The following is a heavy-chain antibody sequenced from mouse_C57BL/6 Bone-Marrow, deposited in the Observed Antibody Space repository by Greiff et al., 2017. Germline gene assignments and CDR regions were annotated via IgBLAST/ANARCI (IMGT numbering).Heavy chain of an antibody. J-gene: IGHJ2*01. V-gene: IGHV1-5*01. Sequence: EVQRVESGTVLARPGASVQMSCKTSGYTFTSYWMHWVKQRPGPGLEWIGAIYPGYSDTSYNQKFKGKAKLTAVTSASTAYMELSSLTNEDSAVYYFTRNYGSSKGYWGQGTTLTVSS. CDR3: TRNYGSSKGY. CDR2: IYPGYSDT. CDR1: GYTFTSYW. D-gene: IGHD1-1*01.